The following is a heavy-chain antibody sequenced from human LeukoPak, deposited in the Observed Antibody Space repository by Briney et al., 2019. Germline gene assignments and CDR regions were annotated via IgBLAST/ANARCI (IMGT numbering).Heavy chain of an antibody. D-gene: IGHD3-10*01. CDR3: AKSSSGSYYNLIDY. CDR1: GFTFSSYA. Sequence: GGSLRLSCAASGFTFSSYAMSWVRQAPGKGLEWVSAISGSGGSTYYADSVKGRFTISRDNSKNTLYLQMNSLRAEGTAVYYCAKSSSGSYYNLIDYWGQGTLVTVSS. V-gene: IGHV3-23*01. CDR2: ISGSGGST. J-gene: IGHJ4*02.